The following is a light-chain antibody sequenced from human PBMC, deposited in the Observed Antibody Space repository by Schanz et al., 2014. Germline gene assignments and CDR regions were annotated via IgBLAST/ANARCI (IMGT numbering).Light chain of an antibody. Sequence: EIVMTQSPGTLSVSPGERATLSCRASQSVRSNLAWYQQKPGQAPRLLIYDASGRATGIPARFSGSGSGTGSGTDFTLTISRLEPEDFGVYYCQQYGSSSTWTFGQGTKVEIK. V-gene: IGKV3-20*01. J-gene: IGKJ1*01. CDR2: DAS. CDR1: QSVRSN. CDR3: QQYGSSSTWT.